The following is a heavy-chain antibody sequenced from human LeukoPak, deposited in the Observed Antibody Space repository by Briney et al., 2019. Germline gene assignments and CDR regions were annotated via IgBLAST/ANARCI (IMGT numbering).Heavy chain of an antibody. CDR2: INHSGST. J-gene: IGHJ6*02. Sequence: SETLSLTCAVCGGSFSGHYWSWIRQPPGKGLEWIGEINHSGSTNYNPSLKSRVTISVDTSKNQFSLKLSSVTAADTAVYYCARDPTGIAVAGRDYYGMDVWGQGTTVTVSS. V-gene: IGHV4-34*01. CDR1: GGSFSGHY. CDR3: ARDPTGIAVAGRDYYGMDV. D-gene: IGHD6-19*01.